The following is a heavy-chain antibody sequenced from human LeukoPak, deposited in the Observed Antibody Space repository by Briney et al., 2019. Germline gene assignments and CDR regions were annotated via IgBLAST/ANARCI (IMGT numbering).Heavy chain of an antibody. CDR2: ISHDAKST. D-gene: IGHD3-22*01. J-gene: IGHJ6*04. V-gene: IGHV3-30*18. CDR3: AQDGGNYYDTAGNHLMRSYMDV. Sequence: GGSLRLSCAASGFTFNRYNMNWVRRAPGKGLEWVTVISHDAKSTYHVESVKGRFTISRDNSKSTLYLQMNSLRAEDTAVYYCAQDGGNYYDTAGNHLMRSYMDVWGKGTTVTVSS. CDR1: GFTFNRYN.